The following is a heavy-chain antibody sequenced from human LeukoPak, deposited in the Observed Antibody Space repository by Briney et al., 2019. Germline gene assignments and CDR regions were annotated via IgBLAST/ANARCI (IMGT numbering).Heavy chain of an antibody. CDR1: GYTFNGYG. Sequence: ASVKVSCKASGYTFNGYGISWVRQAPGQGLEWMGWISAYNGNTNYAQKLQGRVTMTTDTSTSTAYMELRSLRSDDTAVYYCARPGGRIAAADHDAFDTWGQGTMVTVSS. CDR2: ISAYNGNT. V-gene: IGHV1-18*04. D-gene: IGHD6-13*01. CDR3: ARPGGRIAAADHDAFDT. J-gene: IGHJ3*02.